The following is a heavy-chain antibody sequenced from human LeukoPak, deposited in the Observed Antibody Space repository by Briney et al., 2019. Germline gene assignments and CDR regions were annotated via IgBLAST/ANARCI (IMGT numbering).Heavy chain of an antibody. CDR3: AKDSCAPSCFYFDY. V-gene: IGHV3-23*01. J-gene: IGHJ4*02. Sequence: GASLRLSCAASGFTFSSYAMSWVRQAPGKGLEWVSAISGSSGSAFYADSVKGRFTISRDNSKNTLYLQMNSLRADDTAVYYCAKDSCAPSCFYFDYWSQGSPVAVSS. CDR1: GFTFSSYA. CDR2: ISGSSGSA. D-gene: IGHD2-21*01.